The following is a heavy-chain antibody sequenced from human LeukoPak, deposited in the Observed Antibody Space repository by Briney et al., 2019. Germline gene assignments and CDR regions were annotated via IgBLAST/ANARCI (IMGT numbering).Heavy chain of an antibody. V-gene: IGHV3-21*01. J-gene: IGHJ4*02. D-gene: IGHD2-21*01. Sequence: GGSLRLSCADSGFLFSDFIDHTMVWVRQAPGKGLEWVSYISSSSTSISYADSVRGRFSISRDNAQRSLYLHMNSLRDEDTAVYYCARELSVVGNFDYWGQGTLVIVSS. CDR2: ISSSSTSI. CDR3: ARELSVVGNFDY. CDR1: GFLFSDFIDHT.